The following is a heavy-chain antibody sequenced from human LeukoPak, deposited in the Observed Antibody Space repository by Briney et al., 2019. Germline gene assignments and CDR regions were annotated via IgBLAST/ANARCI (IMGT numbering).Heavy chain of an antibody. J-gene: IGHJ5*02. CDR2: IRWNSGSL. V-gene: IGHV3-9*01. CDR1: GFSFDDYA. Sequence: GGSLRLSCAASGFSFDDYAMHWVRQAPGKGLEWVSCIRWNSGSLGYADSVKGRFIISRDNAKNSLYLQMNSLKTEDTALYYCAKDERRCSGGSCFEAWGQGTLVTVSS. D-gene: IGHD2-15*01. CDR3: AKDERRCSGGSCFEA.